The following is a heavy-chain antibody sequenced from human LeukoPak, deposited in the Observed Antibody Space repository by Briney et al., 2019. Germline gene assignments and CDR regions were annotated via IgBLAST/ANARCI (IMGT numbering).Heavy chain of an antibody. J-gene: IGHJ3*02. CDR1: GGSISSYY. V-gene: IGHV4-59*12. Sequence: PSETLSLTCTVSGGSISSYYWSWIRQPPGKGLEWIGYIYYSGSTNYNPSLKSRVTISVDTSKNQFSLKLSSVTAADTAVYYCARDVSSSARGNAFDIWGQGTMVTVSS. CDR3: ARDVSSSARGNAFDI. CDR2: IYYSGST. D-gene: IGHD6-6*01.